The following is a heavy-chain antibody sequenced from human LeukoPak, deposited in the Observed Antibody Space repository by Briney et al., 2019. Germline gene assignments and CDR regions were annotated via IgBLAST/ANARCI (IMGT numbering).Heavy chain of an antibody. D-gene: IGHD6-19*01. J-gene: IGHJ1*01. Sequence: GGSLRLSCAASGSTFSDYYMSWIRQAPGKGLEWVSYISSSGSTIYYADSVKGRFTISRDNAKNSLYLQMNSLRAEDTAVYYCATLGSSGYSSGWYHAEYFQHWGQGTLVTVSS. V-gene: IGHV3-11*04. CDR3: ATLGSSGYSSGWYHAEYFQH. CDR2: ISSSGSTI. CDR1: GSTFSDYY.